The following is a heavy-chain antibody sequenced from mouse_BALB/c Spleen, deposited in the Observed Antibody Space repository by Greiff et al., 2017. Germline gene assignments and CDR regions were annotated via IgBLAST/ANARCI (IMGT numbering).Heavy chain of an antibody. CDR2: IRLKSNNYAT. V-gene: IGHV6-6*02. Sequence: DVKLVESGGGLVQPGGSMKLSCVASGFTFSNYWMNWVRQSPEKGLEWVAEIRLKSNNYATHYAESVKGRFTISRDDSKSSVYLQMNNLRAEDTGIYYCTLIYDGSPFAYWGQGTLVTVSA. CDR1: GFTFSNYW. J-gene: IGHJ3*01. D-gene: IGHD2-3*01. CDR3: TLIYDGSPFAY.